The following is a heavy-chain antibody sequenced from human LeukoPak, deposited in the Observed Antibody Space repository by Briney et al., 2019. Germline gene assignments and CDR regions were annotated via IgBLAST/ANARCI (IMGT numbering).Heavy chain of an antibody. D-gene: IGHD4-17*01. CDR3: AKVGRNYGDYNGWFDP. CDR2: MSYDGGNK. V-gene: IGHV3-30*18. CDR1: GFILSDYG. J-gene: IGHJ5*02. Sequence: PGGSLRLSCAASGFILSDYGMHWVRQAPGKGLDWVAFMSYDGGNKYYADSVKGRFTISRDNSKNTLYLQMNTSRTEDTAVYYCAKVGRNYGDYNGWFDPWGQGTLVTVSS.